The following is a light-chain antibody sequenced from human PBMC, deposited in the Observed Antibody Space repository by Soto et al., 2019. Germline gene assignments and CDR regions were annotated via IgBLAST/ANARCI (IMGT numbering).Light chain of an antibody. CDR2: KAS. Sequence: DIQMTQSPATLSASVGDRVTITCRASHSISNWLAWHQQKPGKAPKLLIYKASTLQSGAPSRFSGSGSGTEFTLTISGLQPDDFAIYYCQQNNSYPLTFGGGTKMDIK. J-gene: IGKJ4*01. V-gene: IGKV1-5*03. CDR3: QQNNSYPLT. CDR1: HSISNW.